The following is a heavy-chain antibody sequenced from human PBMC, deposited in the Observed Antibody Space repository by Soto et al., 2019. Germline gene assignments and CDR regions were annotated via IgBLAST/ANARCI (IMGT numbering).Heavy chain of an antibody. Sequence: ASVKVSCKASGYTFTSYGISWVRQAPGQGLEWMGWISAYNGNTNYAQKLQGRVTMTTDTSTSTAYMELRSLRSDDTAVYYCAAGKRRGRDYYYYMDVWGKGTTVTVSS. D-gene: IGHD1-26*01. CDR3: AAGKRRGRDYYYYMDV. CDR1: GYTFTSYG. J-gene: IGHJ6*03. CDR2: ISAYNGNT. V-gene: IGHV1-18*01.